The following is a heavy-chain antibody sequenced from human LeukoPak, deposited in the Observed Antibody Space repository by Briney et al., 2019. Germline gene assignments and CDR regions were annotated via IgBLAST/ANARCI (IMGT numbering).Heavy chain of an antibody. J-gene: IGHJ4*02. Sequence: GGSLRLSCAASGFTFSNYAMSWVRQAPGKGLEWVSAVTPSGGNTYYSDSVRGRFTISRDNSKSALYLQMNSLRADDTAIYYCAKDQEHDGDYHLEVSDYWGQGTLVTVSS. V-gene: IGHV3-23*01. D-gene: IGHD4-17*01. CDR3: AKDQEHDGDYHLEVSDY. CDR1: GFTFSNYA. CDR2: VTPSGGNT.